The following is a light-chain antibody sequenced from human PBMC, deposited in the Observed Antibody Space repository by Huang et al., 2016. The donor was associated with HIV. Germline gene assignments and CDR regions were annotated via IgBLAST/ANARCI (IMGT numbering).Light chain of an antibody. CDR2: GAS. CDR3: QQSYFTPLT. CDR1: QTITTY. J-gene: IGKJ4*01. V-gene: IGKV1-39*01. Sequence: PSSLSASVGDRVTITCRASQTITTYLSWYQQKPGKAPKRLIYGASSLHSGVPSRFSGSGSGTDFTLTISSLQPDDFATYYCQQSYFTPLTFGGGTRLEIK.